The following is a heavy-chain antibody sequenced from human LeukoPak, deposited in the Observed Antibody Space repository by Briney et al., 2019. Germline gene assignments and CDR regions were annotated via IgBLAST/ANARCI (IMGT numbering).Heavy chain of an antibody. CDR3: ARGTGGNKFDY. V-gene: IGHV3-74*01. J-gene: IGHJ4*02. D-gene: IGHD2-8*02. CDR1: GFTFSTYW. Sequence: TGRSLRLSCAASGFTFSTYWMHWVRQAPGKGLVWVSRINSDGSITSHADSVKGRFTISRDNAKNTLYLQMNSLRAEDTAIYYCARGTGGNKFDYGGQGTLVTVSS. CDR2: INSDGSIT.